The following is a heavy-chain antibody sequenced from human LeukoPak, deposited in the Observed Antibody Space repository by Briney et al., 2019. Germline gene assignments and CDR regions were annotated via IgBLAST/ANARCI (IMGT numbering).Heavy chain of an antibody. V-gene: IGHV3-7*03. D-gene: IGHD6-25*01. CDR3: VRGPHIAATSY. CDR2: IKQDGSEK. Sequence: GSLRLSCVASGFSFNNYRMTWVRQAPGEGLEWVANIKQDGSEKQYVDSVKGRFAISRDNAKKSLYLQINTLRAEDTAVYYCVRGPHIAATSYWGQGTLVTVSS. CDR1: GFSFNNYR. J-gene: IGHJ4*02.